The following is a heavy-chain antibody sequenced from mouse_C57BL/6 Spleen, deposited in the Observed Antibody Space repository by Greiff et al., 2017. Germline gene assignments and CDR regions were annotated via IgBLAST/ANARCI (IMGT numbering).Heavy chain of an antibody. CDR3: ARPDYYGSSWFAY. CDR1: GFTFSDYG. CDR2: ISSGSSTI. Sequence: EVKLVESGGGLVKPGGSLKLSCAASGFTFSDYGMHWVRQAPEKGLEWVAYISSGSSTIYYADTVKGRFTISRDNAKTTLFLQMTSLRSEDTAMYYCARPDYYGSSWFAYWGQGTLVTVSA. V-gene: IGHV5-17*01. D-gene: IGHD1-1*01. J-gene: IGHJ3*01.